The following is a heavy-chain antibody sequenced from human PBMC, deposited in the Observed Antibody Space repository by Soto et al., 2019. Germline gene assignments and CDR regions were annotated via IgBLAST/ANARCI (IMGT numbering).Heavy chain of an antibody. CDR1: GDSVSSNSAG. J-gene: IGHJ4*01. D-gene: IGHD1-26*01. CDR2: TYHRSKWYC. Sequence: QALSLPFAITGDSVSSNSAGCSLVRHSPSRGLEWLGRTYHRSKWYCEYAVSVRGRITINPDTSKNQYSLQLNSVTSEDTAVYFCARGEQYSGRIFDYWGQGTLVTVSS. V-gene: IGHV6-1*01. CDR3: ARGEQYSGRIFDY.